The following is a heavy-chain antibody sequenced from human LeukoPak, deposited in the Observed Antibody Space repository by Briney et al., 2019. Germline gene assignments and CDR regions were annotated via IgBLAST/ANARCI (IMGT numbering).Heavy chain of an antibody. V-gene: IGHV3-30*18. D-gene: IGHD2-8*01. CDR1: GFTFSSYA. CDR3: ANRYAY. Sequence: GGSLRLSCAASGFTFSSYAMHWVRQAPGKGLEWVALISYDGSNKYYADSVKGRFTISRDNSKNTLYLQMNSLRAEDTAVYYCANRYAYWGQGTLVTVSS. CDR2: ISYDGSNK. J-gene: IGHJ4*02.